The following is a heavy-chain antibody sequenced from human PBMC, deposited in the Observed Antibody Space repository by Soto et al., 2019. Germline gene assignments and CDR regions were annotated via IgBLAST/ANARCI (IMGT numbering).Heavy chain of an antibody. CDR3: ARAEVADSSGYSYFDY. J-gene: IGHJ4*02. D-gene: IGHD3-22*01. CDR2: IYHSGST. CDR1: GGSIRSGGYS. V-gene: IGHV4-30-2*01. Sequence: PSETQSLTYTVSGGSIRSGGYSWSWIRQPPGKGLEWIGYIYHSGSTYYNPSLKSRVTISVDRSKNQFSLKLSSVTAADTAVYYCARAEVADSSGYSYFDYWGQGTLVTVSS.